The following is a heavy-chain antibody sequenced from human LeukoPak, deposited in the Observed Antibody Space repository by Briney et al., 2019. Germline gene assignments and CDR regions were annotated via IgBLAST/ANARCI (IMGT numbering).Heavy chain of an antibody. J-gene: IGHJ4*02. CDR3: GRGGTAVGF. CDR1: GFTFSSYW. D-gene: IGHD4-23*01. V-gene: IGHV3-74*01. Sequence: GESLRLSCAASGFTFSSYWMYWVRQVPGKGLVCVSRISPDGNSTTYADSVKGRFTISRDNAKNTVYLQMNSLRAEDTAVYYCGRGGTAVGFWGQGTLVTVSS. CDR2: ISPDGNST.